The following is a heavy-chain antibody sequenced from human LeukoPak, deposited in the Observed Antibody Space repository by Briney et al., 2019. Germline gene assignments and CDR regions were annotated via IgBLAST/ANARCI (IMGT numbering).Heavy chain of an antibody. V-gene: IGHV3-9*03. CDR2: ISWNSGSV. J-gene: IGHJ4*01. D-gene: IGHD2-8*01. Sequence: GGSLRLSCAASGFPFDDYAMHWVRQPPGKGLEWVSGISWNSGSVGYADSVKGRFTISRDNAKNSLYLQMNSLRVEDMAFYYCAKTRSMYEEYFDYWGQGILVTVSS. CDR1: GFPFDDYA. CDR3: AKTRSMYEEYFDY.